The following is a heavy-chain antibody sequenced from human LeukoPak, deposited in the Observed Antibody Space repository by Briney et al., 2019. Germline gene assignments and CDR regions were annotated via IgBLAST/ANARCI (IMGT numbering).Heavy chain of an antibody. Sequence: GGSLRLSCAASGFTFSSYAMSWVRQAPGKGLEWVSAISGSGGSTYYADSVKGRFTISRDNSKNTLYLHMNNLRAEDTAVYYCAKDPLGSGWFFDYWGQGTLVTVSS. CDR3: AKDPLGSGWFFDY. CDR1: GFTFSSYA. V-gene: IGHV3-23*01. D-gene: IGHD6-19*01. J-gene: IGHJ4*02. CDR2: ISGSGGST.